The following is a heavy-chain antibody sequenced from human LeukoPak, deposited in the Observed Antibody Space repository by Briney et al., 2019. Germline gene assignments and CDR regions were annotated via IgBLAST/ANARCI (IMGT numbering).Heavy chain of an antibody. CDR1: GFTFSSYS. Sequence: PGGSLRLSCAASGFTFSSYSMNWVRQAPGKGLEWVSYISSSSSTIYYADSVKGRFIISRDNSENTLYLQLNSLRPEDTAVYYCAKGSYYCSDSCPQYYYYMDVWGKGTTVIVSS. CDR3: AKGSYYCSDSCPQYYYYMDV. D-gene: IGHD2-15*01. V-gene: IGHV3-48*04. J-gene: IGHJ6*03. CDR2: ISSSSSTI.